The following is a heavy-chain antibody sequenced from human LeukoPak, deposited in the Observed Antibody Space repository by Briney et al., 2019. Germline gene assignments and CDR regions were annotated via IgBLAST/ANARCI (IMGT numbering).Heavy chain of an antibody. J-gene: IGHJ6*03. D-gene: IGHD2-2*01. Sequence: GGSLRLSCAASGFTFNSYNMNWVRQAPGKGLEWVSSISTSSNYIYYADSVRGRFTISRDNTKNSLYLQMNSLRAEDTAVYYCARYQLLYYYYYMDVWGKGTTVTVSS. CDR1: GFTFNSYN. CDR2: ISTSSNYI. V-gene: IGHV3-21*01. CDR3: ARYQLLYYYYYMDV.